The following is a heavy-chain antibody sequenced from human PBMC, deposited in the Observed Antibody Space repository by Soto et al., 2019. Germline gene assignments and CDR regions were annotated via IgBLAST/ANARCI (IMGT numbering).Heavy chain of an antibody. D-gene: IGHD5-18*01. J-gene: IGHJ4*02. CDR2: MNPKSGNA. CDR3: ARSQRGYSFAAS. Sequence: QVQLVQSGAEVKKPVASVKVSCKASGYIFTSYDINWVRQATGQRLEWMGWMNPKSGNAGSVQKFQGRVTMTRNTSIGTAYMELSSLRSDDTAVYYCARSQRGYSFAASWGQGTLVSVSS. V-gene: IGHV1-8*02. CDR1: GYIFTSYD.